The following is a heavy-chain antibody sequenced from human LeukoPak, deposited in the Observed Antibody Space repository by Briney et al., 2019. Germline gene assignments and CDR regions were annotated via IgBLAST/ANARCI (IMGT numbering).Heavy chain of an antibody. CDR3: AKGRRRRNIVATIDY. D-gene: IGHD5-12*01. J-gene: IGHJ4*02. Sequence: GGSLRLSCAASGFTFSSYGMHWVRQAPGKGLEWVAVISYDGGNKYYADSVKGRFTISRDNSKNTLYLQMNSLRAEDTAVYYCAKGRRRRNIVATIDYWGQGTLVTVSS. CDR2: ISYDGGNK. CDR1: GFTFSSYG. V-gene: IGHV3-30*18.